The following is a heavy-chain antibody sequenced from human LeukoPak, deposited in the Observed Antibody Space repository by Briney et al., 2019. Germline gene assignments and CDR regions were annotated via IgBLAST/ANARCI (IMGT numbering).Heavy chain of an antibody. Sequence: PGGSLRLSCAVSGFTFSDYWMEWVRQAPGKGLVWVSRINSDGSSSNYADSVKGRFTISRDNSKNTLYLQMNSLRAEDTAVYYCAKARLRWGPNWFDPWGQGTLVTVSS. CDR3: AKARLRWGPNWFDP. J-gene: IGHJ5*02. CDR1: GFTFSDYW. CDR2: INSDGSSS. D-gene: IGHD4-23*01. V-gene: IGHV3-74*01.